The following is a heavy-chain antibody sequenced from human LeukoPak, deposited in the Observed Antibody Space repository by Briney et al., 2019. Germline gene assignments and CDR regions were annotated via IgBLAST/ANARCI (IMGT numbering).Heavy chain of an antibody. J-gene: IGHJ4*02. CDR3: ARVSVATTMFFFDN. CDR2: IYPSGGAT. D-gene: IGHD3-10*02. Sequence: ASVKVSCKASGYIFTTHSMHWVRQAPGQGLEWMGIIYPSGGATSYAQKFQGRVTMTRDTSTSTIYMELSSLRSEDTAVYSCARVSVATTMFFFDNWGQGTLVTVSS. CDR1: GYIFTTHS. V-gene: IGHV1-46*01.